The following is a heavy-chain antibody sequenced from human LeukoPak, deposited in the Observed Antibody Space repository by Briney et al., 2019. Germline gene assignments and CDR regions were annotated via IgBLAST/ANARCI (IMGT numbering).Heavy chain of an antibody. J-gene: IGHJ6*04. Sequence: GGALRLSCGASGVTFSSCSRHGGGQAPGRGLEEGAGISYDGSNKYYADSAKGRLTISRDNSKNTLYLQMNSLRPEVTAVYYCARERVVYFYYYGMDVGGKGPTVTVPS. CDR2: ISYDGSNK. CDR3: ARERVVYFYYYGMDV. CDR1: GVTFSSCS. V-gene: IGHV3-30*04.